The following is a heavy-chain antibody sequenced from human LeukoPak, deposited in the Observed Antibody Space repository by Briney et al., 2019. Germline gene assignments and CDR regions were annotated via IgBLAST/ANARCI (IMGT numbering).Heavy chain of an antibody. CDR3: AKNSIQYQPYYYYYMDV. Sequence: GGSLRLSCSASGFTLRNFAISWVRQAPGKGLEWVSSIGGGDTHYADSVKGRFTISRDNSKNTLYLQMNSLRAEDTAVYYCAKNSIQYQPYYYYYMDVWGKGTTVAVSS. D-gene: IGHD2-2*01. J-gene: IGHJ6*03. CDR2: IGGGDT. CDR1: GFTLRNFA. V-gene: IGHV3-23*01.